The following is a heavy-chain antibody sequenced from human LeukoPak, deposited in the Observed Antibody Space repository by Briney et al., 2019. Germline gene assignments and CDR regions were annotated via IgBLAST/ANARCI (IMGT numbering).Heavy chain of an antibody. CDR1: GGSFSGYY. Sequence: SETLSLTCAVYGGSFSGYYWSWIRQPPGKGLEWIGEINHSGSTNYNPSLKSRVTISVDTSKSQFSLKLSSVTAADTAVYYCASQRLGYCSSTSCHNWFDPWGQGTLVTVSS. V-gene: IGHV4-34*01. CDR3: ASQRLGYCSSTSCHNWFDP. CDR2: INHSGST. D-gene: IGHD2-2*01. J-gene: IGHJ5*02.